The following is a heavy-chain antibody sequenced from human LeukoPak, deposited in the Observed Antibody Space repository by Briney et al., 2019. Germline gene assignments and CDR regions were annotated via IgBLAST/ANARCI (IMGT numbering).Heavy chain of an antibody. CDR1: GGSIISYY. V-gene: IGHV4-59*01. D-gene: IGHD1-26*01. Sequence: PSETLSLTCTVSGGSIISYYWSWIRQPPGKGLEWSGYIYCSGTTDYNPSLKHRVNISVDTSNNQFSLKVSSVTAADTAVYYCARSSGAYRSFDYWGQGTLVPVSS. J-gene: IGHJ4*02. CDR2: IYCSGTT. CDR3: ARSSGAYRSFDY.